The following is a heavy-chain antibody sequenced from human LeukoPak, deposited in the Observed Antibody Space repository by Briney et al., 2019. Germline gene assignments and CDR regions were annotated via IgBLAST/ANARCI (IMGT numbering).Heavy chain of an antibody. CDR2: ISNTAGST. Sequence: GGSLRLSCEVSGFNLNTYAMRWVRPAPGKALEWVSAISNTAGSTYYADSGKGRFTISRDTSKNTLFLQMDTLRAEDTAVYFCARHSPYSHGYFDSWGQGALVTVSS. D-gene: IGHD5-18*01. J-gene: IGHJ4*02. V-gene: IGHV3-23*01. CDR3: ARHSPYSHGYFDS. CDR1: GFNLNTYA.